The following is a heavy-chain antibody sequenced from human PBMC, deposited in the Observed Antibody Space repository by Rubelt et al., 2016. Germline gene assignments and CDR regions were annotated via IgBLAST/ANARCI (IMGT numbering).Heavy chain of an antibody. V-gene: IGHV4-34*01. CDR1: GGSFSGYY. J-gene: IGHJ4*02. CDR2: FNHSGNT. D-gene: IGHD6-13*01. Sequence: QVQLQQWGAGLLKPSETLSLTCAVYGGSFSGYYWSWIRQPPGTGLEWIGGFNHSGNTNYNPSLKSGITIPVSTSKNQFSLKLSSVTAAATAVYYCASQVFSSSSWYPLDYWGQGTLVTVSS. CDR3: ASQVFSSSSWYPLDY.